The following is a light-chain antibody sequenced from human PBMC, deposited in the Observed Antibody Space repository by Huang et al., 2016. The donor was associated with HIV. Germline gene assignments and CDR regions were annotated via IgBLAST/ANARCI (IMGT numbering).Light chain of an antibody. V-gene: IGKV1-39*01. J-gene: IGKJ1*01. CDR1: ETIDNY. CDR2: ASS. Sequence: DIQMTQSPSSLSASIGDRVTSTCRASETIDNYLNWYQQKPGKAPELLIYASSSLQSGFPSRFSGSGSGTEFTLTVSSLQPEDFATDICQQSYSTPRTFGQGTKVEI. CDR3: QQSYSTPRT.